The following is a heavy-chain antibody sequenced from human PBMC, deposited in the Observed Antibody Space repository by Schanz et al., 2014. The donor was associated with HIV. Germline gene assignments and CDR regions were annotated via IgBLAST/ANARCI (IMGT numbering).Heavy chain of an antibody. CDR3: AKDQGYDFWSGYYNYYGMDV. J-gene: IGHJ6*02. D-gene: IGHD3-3*01. CDR2: IHGGGGIP. CDR1: GFTFSTYA. V-gene: IGHV3-23*01. Sequence: EVQLLESGGGVVQPGGSLRLSCAASGFTFSTYAMTWVRQAPGKGLEWVASIHGGGGIPYYADFVKGRFTISRDNSKNTLYLQMNSLRAEDTAVYYCAKDQGYDFWSGYYNYYGMDVWGQGTTVTVSS.